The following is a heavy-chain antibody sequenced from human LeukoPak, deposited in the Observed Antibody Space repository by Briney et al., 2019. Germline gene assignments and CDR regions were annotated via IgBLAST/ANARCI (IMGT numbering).Heavy chain of an antibody. V-gene: IGHV3-23*01. D-gene: IGHD3-22*01. CDR3: ARELNYYDSSGPVPVDY. CDR2: ISGSGGST. CDR1: GFTFSSYA. Sequence: GGSLRLSCAASGFTFSSYAMSWVREAPGKGLEWVSAISGSGGSTYYADSVKGRFTISRDNAKNSLYLQMNSLRAEDTAVNYCARELNYYDSSGPVPVDYWGQGTLVTVSS. J-gene: IGHJ4*02.